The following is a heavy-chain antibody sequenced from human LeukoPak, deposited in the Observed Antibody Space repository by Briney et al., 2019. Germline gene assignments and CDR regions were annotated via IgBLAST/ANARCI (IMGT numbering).Heavy chain of an antibody. CDR3: ARDGTAAGLYFDL. CDR1: GFTFTDYW. Sequence: GGSLRLSCAVSGFTFTDYWMNWVRQAPGKGLEWVASIRQDGGEKYYVDSVKGRFTISRDNTKNSLCLQMSALRAEDTAVYYCARDGTAAGLYFDLWGQGTLVTVSS. J-gene: IGHJ4*01. CDR2: IRQDGGEK. V-gene: IGHV3-7*01. D-gene: IGHD6-13*01.